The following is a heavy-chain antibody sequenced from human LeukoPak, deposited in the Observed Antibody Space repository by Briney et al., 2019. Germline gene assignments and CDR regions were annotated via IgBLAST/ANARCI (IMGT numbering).Heavy chain of an antibody. Sequence: GRSLRLSCAASGFTFSSYEMNWVRQAPGKGLEWVSYISSSGSTIYYADSVKGRFTISRDNAKNSLYLQMNSLRAEDTAVYYCARTIFGVVVGEGYYCDYWGQGTLVTVAS. D-gene: IGHD3-3*01. CDR2: ISSSGSTI. J-gene: IGHJ4*02. CDR1: GFTFSSYE. CDR3: ARTIFGVVVGEGYYCDY. V-gene: IGHV3-48*03.